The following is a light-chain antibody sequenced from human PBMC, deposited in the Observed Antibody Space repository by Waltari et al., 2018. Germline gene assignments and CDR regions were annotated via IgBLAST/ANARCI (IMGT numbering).Light chain of an antibody. J-gene: IGKJ4*01. V-gene: IGKV1-5*03. CDR1: QSISNW. CDR3: QQYNSYSLLT. Sequence: DIQMTQSPSTLSASVGDRVTITCRASQSISNWLAWYQQKPGKAPKLLIYKASTLESGVPSRFSGSGSGTEFTLTISRLQPDDFATYYYQQYNSYSLLTFGGGTKVEIK. CDR2: KAS.